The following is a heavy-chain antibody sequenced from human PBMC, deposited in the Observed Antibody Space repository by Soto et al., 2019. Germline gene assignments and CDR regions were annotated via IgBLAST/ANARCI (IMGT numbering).Heavy chain of an antibody. J-gene: IGHJ4*02. V-gene: IGHV4-59*08. CDR2: IYYSGST. D-gene: IGHD6-19*01. CDR1: GGSINNYY. CDR3: ARGGWSLDS. Sequence: QVQLQESGPGLVKPSETLSLTCTVSGGSINNYYWSWIRQPPGKGLEWIGYIYYSGSTSYNPSLKSRVTILVDTSNNPFALKLGSVTAADTAVYFCARGGWSLDSWGQGTLVSVSP.